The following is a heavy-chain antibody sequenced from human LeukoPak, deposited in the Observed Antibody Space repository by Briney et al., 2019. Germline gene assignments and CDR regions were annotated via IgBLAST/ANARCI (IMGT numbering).Heavy chain of an antibody. J-gene: IGHJ5*02. CDR3: ARVAESASSTIGNDWFDP. Sequence: SETLSLTCTVSGGSISSYYWSWIRQPPGKGLEWIGYIYYSGSTNYNPSLKSRVTISVDTSKNQFSLKLSSVTAADTAVYYCARVAESASSTIGNDWFDPWGQGTLVTVSS. D-gene: IGHD6-13*01. CDR1: GGSISSYY. V-gene: IGHV4-59*01. CDR2: IYYSGST.